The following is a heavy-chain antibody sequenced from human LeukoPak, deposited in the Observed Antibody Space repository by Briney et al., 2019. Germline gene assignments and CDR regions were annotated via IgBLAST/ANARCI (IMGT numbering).Heavy chain of an antibody. V-gene: IGHV4-59*01. CDR1: GGSISSYY. CDR2: IYYSGST. J-gene: IGHJ4*02. CDR3: ARGILAAAGRIWDY. D-gene: IGHD6-13*01. Sequence: SETLSLTCTVSGGSISSYYWSWIRQPPGKGLEWIGYIYYSGSTNYNPSLKSRVTISVDTSKNQFSLKLSSVTAADTAVYYCARGILAAAGRIWDYWGQGTLVTVSS.